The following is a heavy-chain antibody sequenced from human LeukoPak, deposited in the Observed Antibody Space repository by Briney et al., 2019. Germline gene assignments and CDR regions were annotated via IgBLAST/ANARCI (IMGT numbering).Heavy chain of an antibody. CDR2: IYTTGST. CDR1: GVSISSGSYY. Sequence: SETLSLTCTVSGVSISSGSYYWVWIRQPAGKGLEWIGRIYTTGSTNYNPSFKSRVTISVDTSKNQFSLKLSSVTAADTAVYYCAREGYYDRSGYREYWGQGTLVTVSS. D-gene: IGHD3-22*01. CDR3: AREGYYDRSGYREY. J-gene: IGHJ4*02. V-gene: IGHV4-61*02.